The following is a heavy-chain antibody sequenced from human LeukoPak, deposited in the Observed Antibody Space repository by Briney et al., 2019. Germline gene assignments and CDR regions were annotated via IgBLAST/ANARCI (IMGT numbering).Heavy chain of an antibody. J-gene: IGHJ3*02. CDR1: GDSVSSISS. Sequence: PSQTLSLTCAVSGDSVSSISSWNWIRQSPSGGLEWLGRTYYRSKWSNDYAVSVKSRITINADTSKNEFSLQLNSVTPEDTAVYYCARDSGHCSGDNCYSAAFDIWGQGTMVTVSS. D-gene: IGHD2-15*01. CDR2: TYYRSKWSN. CDR3: ARDSGHCSGDNCYSAAFDI. V-gene: IGHV6-1*01.